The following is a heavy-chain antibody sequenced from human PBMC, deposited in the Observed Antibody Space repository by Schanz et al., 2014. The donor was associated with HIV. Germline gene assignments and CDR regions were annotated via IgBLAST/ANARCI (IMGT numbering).Heavy chain of an antibody. V-gene: IGHV1-8*01. Sequence: QVQLLQSGAEVRKPGASVKVSCKASGYTFTSYDINWVRQATGQGLEWMGWMNPNSGNTGYAQKFQGRVTIIADESTSTAYMELSSLRSADTAVYFCARAAFSSEYYYGMDVWGQGTTVTVSS. CDR3: ARAAFSSEYYYGMDV. J-gene: IGHJ6*02. D-gene: IGHD3-3*02. CDR1: GYTFTSYD. CDR2: MNPNSGNT.